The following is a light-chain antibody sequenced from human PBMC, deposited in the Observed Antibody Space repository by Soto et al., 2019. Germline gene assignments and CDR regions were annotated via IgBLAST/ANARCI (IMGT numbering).Light chain of an antibody. V-gene: IGKV3-20*01. Sequence: EIVLTQSPGTLSLSPGERATLSCRASQSASNSYLAWYQQKPGQAPRRLIYGASSRATGSPDRFSGSGSGTDFTLTISRLEPEDFAVYYCQQYGSSPGTFGQGTKV. J-gene: IGKJ1*01. CDR2: GAS. CDR1: QSASNSY. CDR3: QQYGSSPGT.